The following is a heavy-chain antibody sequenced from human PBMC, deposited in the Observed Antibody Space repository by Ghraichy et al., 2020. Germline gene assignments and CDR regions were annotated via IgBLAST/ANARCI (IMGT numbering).Heavy chain of an antibody. CDR2: INPSGGDT. CDR3: ARDLSGTTPKFDY. CDR1: GYMFTSSY. V-gene: IGHV1-46*01. Sequence: ASVKVSCKASGYMFTSSYMHWVRQAPGQGLEWMGIINPSGGDTSYAQKFQGRVAMTRDTSTSTVYMELSSLRSEDTAVYYCARDLSGTTPKFDYWGQGTLVTVSS. J-gene: IGHJ4*02. D-gene: IGHD1-7*01.